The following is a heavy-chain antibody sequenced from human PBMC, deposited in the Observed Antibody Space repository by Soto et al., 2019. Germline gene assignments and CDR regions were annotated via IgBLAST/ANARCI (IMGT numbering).Heavy chain of an antibody. J-gene: IGHJ6*02. Sequence: SESLSLTCAVSGGSVRTGRYYWSWIGQPPGKGLEWIGYIYYSGSTDYNPSLKSRLTISLDKSKNQFSLQLNSVTAAETAVYYCGMAVFQGHPPYYGLHVCGQGTTVTVSS. CDR3: GMAVFQGHPPYYGLHV. CDR2: IYYSGST. V-gene: IGHV4-61*01. CDR1: GGSVRTGRYY.